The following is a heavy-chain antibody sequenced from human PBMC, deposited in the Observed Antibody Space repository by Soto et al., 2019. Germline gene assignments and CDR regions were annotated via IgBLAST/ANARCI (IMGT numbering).Heavy chain of an antibody. CDR3: ARLQSYYYYMDV. CDR2: IYYSGST. CDR1: GGSISSYY. Sequence: SETLSLTCTVSGGSISSYYWSWIRQPPGKGLEWIGYIYYSGSTNYNPSLKSRVTISVDTSKNQFSLKLSSVTAADTAVYYCARLQSYYYYMDVWGKGTTVTVSS. V-gene: IGHV4-59*08. J-gene: IGHJ6*03.